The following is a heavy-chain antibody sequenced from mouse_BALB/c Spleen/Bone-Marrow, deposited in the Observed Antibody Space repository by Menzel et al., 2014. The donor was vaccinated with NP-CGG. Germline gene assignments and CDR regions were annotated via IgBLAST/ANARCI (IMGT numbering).Heavy chain of an antibody. J-gene: IGHJ3*01. CDR3: TREGLREAGFAY. D-gene: IGHD2-4*01. CDR2: IHPGSGGT. V-gene: IGHV1-15*01. Sequence: QVQLKESGAELVRPGDSVKLSCKALGYTLTDYEMHWVKQTPVHGLEWIGAIHPGSGGTAHNQKFKGKAKLTADKSSSTDYMEHSSLTSEDSAVYYCTREGLREAGFAYWGQGTLVTVSA. CDR1: GYTLTDYE.